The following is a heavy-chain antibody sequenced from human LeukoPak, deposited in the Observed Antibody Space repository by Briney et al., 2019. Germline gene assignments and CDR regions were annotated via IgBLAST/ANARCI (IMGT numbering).Heavy chain of an antibody. CDR2: INHAGTT. V-gene: IGHV4-34*01. CDR1: GGSFSAYY. J-gene: IGHJ4*02. CDR3: ASNGPLLSDTSRYYFDS. Sequence: SETLSLTCAVYGGSFSAYYWSWVRQPPGKRLEWIGEINHAGTTNYNPSLKSRLTISVDTPKSQFSLILNSVTAADTAVYYCASNGPLLSDTSRYYFDSWGQGTLVTVSS. D-gene: IGHD3-16*02.